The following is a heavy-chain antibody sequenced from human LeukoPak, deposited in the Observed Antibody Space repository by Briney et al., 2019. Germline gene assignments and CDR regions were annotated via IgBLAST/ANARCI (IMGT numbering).Heavy chain of an antibody. CDR3: ARATRYSSSWLISKPYYGMDV. D-gene: IGHD6-13*01. V-gene: IGHV7-4-1*02. Sequence: ASVTVSCKASGGTFSSYAISWVRQAPGQGLEWMGWINTNTGNPTYAQGFTGRFVFSLDTSVSTAYLQISSLKAEDTAVYYCARATRYSSSWLISKPYYGMDVWGQGTTVTVSS. CDR1: GGTFSSYA. CDR2: INTNTGNP. J-gene: IGHJ6*02.